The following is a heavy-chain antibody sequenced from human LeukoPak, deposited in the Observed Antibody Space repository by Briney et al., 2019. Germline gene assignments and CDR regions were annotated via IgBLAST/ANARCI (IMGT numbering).Heavy chain of an antibody. CDR2: IYPGDSDT. V-gene: IGHV5-51*01. J-gene: IGHJ4*02. Sequence: GESLKISCKGSGKSFTTSWIGWVRQMPGKGLEWMGIIYPGDSDTRYSPSFQGQVTISADKSISTAYLQWSGLKASDTATYYCARLGYCRSIMCYSVDYWGQGTLVTVSS. D-gene: IGHD2-15*01. CDR3: ARLGYCRSIMCYSVDY. CDR1: GKSFTTSW.